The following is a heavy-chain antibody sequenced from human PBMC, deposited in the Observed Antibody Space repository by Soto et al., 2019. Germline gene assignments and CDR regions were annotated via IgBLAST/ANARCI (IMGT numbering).Heavy chain of an antibody. CDR2: ISAYNGNT. CDR3: ASNQQLARQFDY. CDR1: GYTFTSYG. V-gene: IGHV1-18*01. D-gene: IGHD6-6*01. Sequence: QVQVVQSGAEVKKPGPSVKVSCKASGYTFTSYGISWVRQAPGQGLEWMGWISAYNGNTNYAQKLQGRVTMTTDTSTSTAYMELRSLRSDDTAAYYCASNQQLARQFDYWGQGTLVTVSS. J-gene: IGHJ4*02.